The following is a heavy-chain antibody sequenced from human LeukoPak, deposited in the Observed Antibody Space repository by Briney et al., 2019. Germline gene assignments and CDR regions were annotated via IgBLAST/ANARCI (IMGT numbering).Heavy chain of an antibody. V-gene: IGHV3-9*01. D-gene: IGHD3-10*01. CDR1: GFTFDDYA. CDR3: AKSSLRGVAYYFDY. CDR2: ISWNSGSI. J-gene: IGHJ4*02. Sequence: GGSLRLSCAVSGFTFDDYAMPWVRQAPGKGLGWVSGISWNSGSIGYADSVKGRFTISRDNAKNSLYLQMNSLRAEDTALYYCAKSSLRGVAYYFDYWGQGTLVTVSS.